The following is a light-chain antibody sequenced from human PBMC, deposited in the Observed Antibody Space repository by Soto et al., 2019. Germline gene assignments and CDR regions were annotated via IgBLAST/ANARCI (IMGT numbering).Light chain of an antibody. CDR2: GAS. CDR3: QQYGSSGT. V-gene: IGKV3-20*01. J-gene: IGKJ1*01. CDR1: QSVSNNY. Sequence: EIVLTQSPGTLSLSPGERATLSCRASQSVSNNYLAWYQQKPGQAPRLLIYGASNRATGIPDRFSGSGSGTDFTLTISRLEPEAFAVYYCQQYGSSGTFGQGTKVELK.